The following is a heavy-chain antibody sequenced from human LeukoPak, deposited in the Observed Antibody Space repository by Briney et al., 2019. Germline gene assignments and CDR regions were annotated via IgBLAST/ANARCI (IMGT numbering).Heavy chain of an antibody. Sequence: PGGSLRLSCAASGFTFSSYWMSWVRQAPGKGLEWVANIKQDGSEKYYVDSVKGRFTISRDNAKNSLYLQMNSLRAEDTAVYYCARGARYCSGGSCYSGYWGQGTLVTVSS. CDR2: IKQDGSEK. CDR1: GFTFSSYW. J-gene: IGHJ4*02. V-gene: IGHV3-7*01. D-gene: IGHD2-15*01. CDR3: ARGARYCSGGSCYSGY.